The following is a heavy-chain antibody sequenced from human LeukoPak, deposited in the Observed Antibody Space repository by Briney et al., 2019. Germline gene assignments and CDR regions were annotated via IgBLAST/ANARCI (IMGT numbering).Heavy chain of an antibody. Sequence: PGGSLRLSCAASGFTFSSYWMSWVRQAPGKGLEWVSSISSSSNYIYYADSLKGRFTISRDNAKNSLYLQMNSLRAEDTAVYYCARDMVAAAGSDAFDIWGQGTMVTVSS. J-gene: IGHJ3*02. V-gene: IGHV3-21*01. CDR2: ISSSSNYI. CDR1: GFTFSSYW. CDR3: ARDMVAAAGSDAFDI. D-gene: IGHD6-13*01.